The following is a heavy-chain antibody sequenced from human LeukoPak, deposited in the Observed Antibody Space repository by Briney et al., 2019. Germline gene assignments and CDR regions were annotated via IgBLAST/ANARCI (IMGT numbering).Heavy chain of an antibody. D-gene: IGHD5-18*01. J-gene: IGHJ4*02. CDR2: IKQDGSEK. Sequence: GGSLTLSCAASGFTFSLYWMTWVRQHPGRGLEWVANIKQDGSEKFYLDSVKGRFTISKDNAKNAVYLQTNGLRAEDTAVYYCARDFGGYSYGYDHWGQGTLVTVSS. CDR3: ARDFGGYSYGYDH. V-gene: IGHV3-7*01. CDR1: GFTFSLYW.